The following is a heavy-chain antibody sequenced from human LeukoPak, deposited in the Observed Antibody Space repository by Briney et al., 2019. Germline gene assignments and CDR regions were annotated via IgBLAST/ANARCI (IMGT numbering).Heavy chain of an antibody. D-gene: IGHD3-10*01. CDR2: INHSGST. J-gene: IGHJ5*02. V-gene: IGHV4-39*07. CDR1: SGSISASNYS. Sequence: SESLSLTCTVSSGSISASNYSWGWGRHPPGKGLEWIGEINHSGSTNYNPSLKSRVTLSVDTSKNQFSLRLSSVTAADTAVYYCARRVMVRGVIYRLGFDPWGQGTLVTVSS. CDR3: ARRVMVRGVIYRLGFDP.